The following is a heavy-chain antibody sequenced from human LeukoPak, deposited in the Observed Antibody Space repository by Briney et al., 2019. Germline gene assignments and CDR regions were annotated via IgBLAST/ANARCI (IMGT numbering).Heavy chain of an antibody. J-gene: IGHJ3*02. D-gene: IGHD7-27*01. CDR2: ISGSGGNT. CDR3: ARKNWGSKDAFDI. Sequence: GGSLRLSCAASGFTSSNYAMSWVRQAPGKGLEWVSAISGSGGNTYYADSVKGRFTISRDNAKNSLYLQMNSLRAEDMALYYCARKNWGSKDAFDIWGQGTMVTVSA. V-gene: IGHV3-23*01. CDR1: GFTSSNYA.